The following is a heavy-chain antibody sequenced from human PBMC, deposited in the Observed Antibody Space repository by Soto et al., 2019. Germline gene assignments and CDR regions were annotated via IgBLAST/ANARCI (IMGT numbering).Heavy chain of an antibody. V-gene: IGHV1-69*08. D-gene: IGHD3-10*02. J-gene: IGHJ2*01. CDR1: GGTFSSYT. CDR3: ARDPKLFPPTGPLDL. CDR2: IIPILGIA. Sequence: QVQLVQSGAEVKKPGSSVKVSCKASGGTFSSYTISWVRQAPGQGLEWMGRIIPILGIANYAQKFQGRVTITADKSTSTAYMELSRPRSEDTAVYYCARDPKLFPPTGPLDLWGRGTLVTVSS.